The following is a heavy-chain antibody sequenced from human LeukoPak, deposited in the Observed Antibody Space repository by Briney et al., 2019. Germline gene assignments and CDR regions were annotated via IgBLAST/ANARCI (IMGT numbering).Heavy chain of an antibody. CDR2: IKEDGTQK. Sequence: GGSLRLSCAASGFTFNKSWMSWVRQAPGKGPEWVANIKEDGTQKYYVDSVRGRFTISRDNAENSLYLKMNSLRGEDTAIYYCAKTGDRDYWGRGTLVTVSS. CDR1: GFTFNKSW. V-gene: IGHV3-7*03. CDR3: AKTGDRDY. D-gene: IGHD7-27*01. J-gene: IGHJ4*02.